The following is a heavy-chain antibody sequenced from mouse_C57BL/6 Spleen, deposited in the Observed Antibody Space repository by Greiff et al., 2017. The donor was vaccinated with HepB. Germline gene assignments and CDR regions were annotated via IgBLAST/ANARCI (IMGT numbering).Heavy chain of an antibody. CDR1: GYTFTSYW. CDR2: IHPNSGST. Sequence: QVQLQQPGAELVKPGASVTLSCKASGYTFTSYWMHWVKQRPGQGLEWIGMIHPNSGSTNYNEKFKSKATLTVDKSSSTAYMQLSSLTSEDSAVYYCARKDSSGYAYWGQGTTLTVSS. V-gene: IGHV1-64*01. J-gene: IGHJ2*01. CDR3: ARKDSSGYAY. D-gene: IGHD3-2*02.